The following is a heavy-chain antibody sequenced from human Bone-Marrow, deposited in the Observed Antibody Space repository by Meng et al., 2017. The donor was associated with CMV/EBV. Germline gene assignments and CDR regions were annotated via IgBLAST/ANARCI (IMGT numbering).Heavy chain of an antibody. CDR2: INSDGGSI. CDR3: VREMQGGGYEAWFDP. CDR1: GLTFSRHW. V-gene: IGHV3-74*01. D-gene: IGHD5-12*01. J-gene: IGHJ5*02. Sequence: GGSLRLSCVASGLTFSRHWMYWVRQAPGKGLVWVSRINSDGGSISYADSVEGRFTVSRDNAKNRLYLQMSSLRAEDTAVYYCVREMQGGGYEAWFDPWGQGTLVTVSS.